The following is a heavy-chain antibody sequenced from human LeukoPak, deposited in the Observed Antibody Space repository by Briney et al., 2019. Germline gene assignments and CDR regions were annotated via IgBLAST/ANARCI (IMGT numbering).Heavy chain of an antibody. D-gene: IGHD5-12*01. CDR3: AKDMGGYDFQCLDV. Sequence: GGSLRLSCAASGFTFDDYAMHWVRQAPGKGLEWVSGISWNSKNIGYADSVKGRFTISRDNAKNSLYLHMNSLRVEDTALYYCAKDMGGYDFQCLDVWGQGTTVTVSS. CDR1: GFTFDDYA. J-gene: IGHJ6*02. V-gene: IGHV3-9*01. CDR2: ISWNSKNI.